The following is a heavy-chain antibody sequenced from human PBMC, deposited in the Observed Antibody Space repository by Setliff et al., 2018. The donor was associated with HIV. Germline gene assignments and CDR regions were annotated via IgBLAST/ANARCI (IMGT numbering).Heavy chain of an antibody. CDR2: IFPGDSDT. CDR1: GYSFTTYW. Sequence: PGESLKISCKTSGYSFTTYWIGWVRQMPGKGLEWMGVIFPGDSDTRYSPSFQGQVTISADKSISTAYLQWSSLKASDSAMYYCASLSGYSGDAFDVWGQGTMVTV. V-gene: IGHV5-51*01. J-gene: IGHJ3*01. CDR3: ASLSGYSGDAFDV. D-gene: IGHD3-22*01.